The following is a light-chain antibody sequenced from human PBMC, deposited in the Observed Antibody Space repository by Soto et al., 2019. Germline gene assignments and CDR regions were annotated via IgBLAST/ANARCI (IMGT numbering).Light chain of an antibody. J-gene: IGKJ2*01. V-gene: IGKV3-11*01. CDR2: DTS. CDR1: QSVTNY. Sequence: EVVLTQSPATLSLSPGERATLSCRASQSVTNYVAWYQQKPGQAPRLLIYDTSKRATGIPARYSGSGSGTDFTLTISSREPGDFAVYYCLQPNKWLRTFGQGTKLEIK. CDR3: LQPNKWLRT.